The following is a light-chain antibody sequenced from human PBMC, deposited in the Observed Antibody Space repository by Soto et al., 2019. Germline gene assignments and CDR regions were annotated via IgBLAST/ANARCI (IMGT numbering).Light chain of an antibody. V-gene: IGKV3-11*01. CDR2: DAS. J-gene: IGKJ2*01. Sequence: EMVLTQSPATLTLSPGERATLSCRASQSVTTYLAWYQQKPGQAPRLLIYDASNRATGIPARFSGSGSGTDFTLTISSLEPEDFAIYYCQQRRTWPRTFGRGTKLEIK. CDR1: QSVTTY. CDR3: QQRRTWPRT.